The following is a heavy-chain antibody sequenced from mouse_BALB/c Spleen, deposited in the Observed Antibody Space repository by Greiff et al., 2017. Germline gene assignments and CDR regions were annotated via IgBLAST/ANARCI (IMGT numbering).Heavy chain of an antibody. J-gene: IGHJ4*01. CDR1: GFSLTSYG. CDR3: ARNGGNGNYGAMDY. V-gene: IGHV2-2*02. D-gene: IGHD2-1*01. CDR2: IWSGGST. Sequence: VQLQQSGPGLVQPSQSLSITCTVSGFSLTSYGVHWVRQSPGKGLEWLGVIWSGGSTDYNAAFISRLSISKDNSKSQVFFKMNSLQANDTAIYYCARNGGNGNYGAMDYWGQGTSVTVSS.